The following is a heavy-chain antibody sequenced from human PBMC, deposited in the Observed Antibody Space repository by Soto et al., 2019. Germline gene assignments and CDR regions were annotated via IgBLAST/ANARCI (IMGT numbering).Heavy chain of an antibody. V-gene: IGHV3-7*01. CDR3: TSPEGYSYGFDY. J-gene: IGHJ4*02. Sequence: EVQLVESGGGLVQPGGPLRLSCAASGLTFSIYWRSWVRQAPGKGLEWVANIKQDGSEKYYVDSVKGRFTISRDNAKNSLYLQMNSLRAEDTAVYYCTSPEGYSYGFDYWGQGTLVTVSS. CDR1: GLTFSIYW. CDR2: IKQDGSEK. D-gene: IGHD5-18*01.